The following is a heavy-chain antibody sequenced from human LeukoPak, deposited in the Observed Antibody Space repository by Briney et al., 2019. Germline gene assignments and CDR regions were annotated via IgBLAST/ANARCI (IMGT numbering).Heavy chain of an antibody. CDR2: MYFNSGAT. CDR3: AREGSSASGQDWYAFDI. CDR1: VFTFTAYY. J-gene: IGHJ3*02. Sequence: GASVKVSFTASVFTFTAYYVQWVRQVPGQGLEWVGWMYFNSGATRYAPKFQGRVTLTGDTSINTVYMELVSLGSDDTAMYYCAREGSSASGQDWYAFDIWGQETMVTVSS. D-gene: IGHD5-12*01. V-gene: IGHV1-2*02.